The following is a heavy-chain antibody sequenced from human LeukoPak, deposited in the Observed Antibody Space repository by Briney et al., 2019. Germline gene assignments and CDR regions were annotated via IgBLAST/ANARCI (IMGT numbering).Heavy chain of an antibody. CDR2: INPSGGGS. CDR1: GYTFTDYF. CDR3: ARGSATASYDFDY. V-gene: IGHV1-46*01. J-gene: IGHJ4*02. D-gene: IGHD6-13*01. Sequence: ASVTVSCKASGYTFTDYFIHWVRQAPGQGLGWMGIINPSGGGSSYAQKFQGRVTMTRDTSTSTVYMELSSLRSEDTAVFYCARGSATASYDFDYWGQGTLVTVSS.